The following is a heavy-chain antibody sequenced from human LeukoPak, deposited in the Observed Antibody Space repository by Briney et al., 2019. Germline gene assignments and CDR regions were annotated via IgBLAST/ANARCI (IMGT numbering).Heavy chain of an antibody. CDR3: ARDRYTVMVMGYYGMDV. CDR2: ISSSGSTI. D-gene: IGHD5-18*01. V-gene: IGHV3-48*03. CDR1: GFTFTSYE. J-gene: IGHJ6*04. Sequence: GGSLRLSCAASGFTFTSYEMNWVRQSPEKGLEWVSYISSSGSTIYYADSVKGRFTISRDNAKNSLYLQMNSLRAEDTAVYYCARDRYTVMVMGYYGMDVWGKGTTVTVSS.